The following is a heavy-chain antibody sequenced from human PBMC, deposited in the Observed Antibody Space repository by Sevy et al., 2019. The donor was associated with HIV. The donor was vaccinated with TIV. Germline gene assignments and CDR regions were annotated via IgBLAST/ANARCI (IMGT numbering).Heavy chain of an antibody. CDR2: INQDGSAK. Sequence: GGSLRLSCAASGFNFNDYWMNWVRQAPGKGLEWEANINQDGSAKYYVDSAKGRFTISRDNAKNSRYLQMNSLRADDTAVYYCARDSPPYTSTFSSSYVWGQGTLVTVSS. D-gene: IGHD6-6*01. J-gene: IGHJ4*02. V-gene: IGHV3-7*03. CDR3: ARDSPPYTSTFSSSYV. CDR1: GFNFNDYW.